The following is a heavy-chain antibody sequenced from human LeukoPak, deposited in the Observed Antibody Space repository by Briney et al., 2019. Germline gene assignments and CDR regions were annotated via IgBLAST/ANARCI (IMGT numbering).Heavy chain of an antibody. V-gene: IGHV4-59*01. CDR1: GGSISGYC. CDR2: IYYSGST. CDR3: ARGLKPFDY. Sequence: SETLSLTCTVSGGSISGYCWSWIRQPPGKGLAWIGYIYYSGSTNYNPSLKSRVTISVDTSKNQFSLKLTSVTAADTAVYCCARGLKPFDYWGQGTLVTVSS. J-gene: IGHJ4*02.